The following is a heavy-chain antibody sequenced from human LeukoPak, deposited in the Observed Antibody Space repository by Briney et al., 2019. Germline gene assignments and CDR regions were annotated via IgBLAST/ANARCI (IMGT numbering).Heavy chain of an antibody. CDR1: GGSFSGYY. V-gene: IGHV4-34*01. Sequence: SETLSLTCAVYGGSFSGYYWSWIRQPPGKGLEWIGEINHSGSTNYNPSLKSRVTISADTSKNQFSLKLTSVTVADTAVYYCARNYGDSLYYFDYWGQGTLVTASS. J-gene: IGHJ4*02. CDR3: ARNYGDSLYYFDY. D-gene: IGHD4-17*01. CDR2: INHSGST.